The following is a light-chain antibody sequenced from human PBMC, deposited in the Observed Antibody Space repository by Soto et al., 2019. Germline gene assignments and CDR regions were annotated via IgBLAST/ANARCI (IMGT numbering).Light chain of an antibody. CDR3: QSLNRFPHS. V-gene: IGKV1-9*01. CDR1: QDISSY. Sequence: IQLTQSPSSLSASVGDRVTITCRASQDISSYLAWYQQKPGKAPKLLIYLASTLHSGVPSSFSGSGSGTDFSLTISSLQPEDAATYYCQSLNRFPHSFGGGTKLDIK. CDR2: LAS. J-gene: IGKJ4*01.